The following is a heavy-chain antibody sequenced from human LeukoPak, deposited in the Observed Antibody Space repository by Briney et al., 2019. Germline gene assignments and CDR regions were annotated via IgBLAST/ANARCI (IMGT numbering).Heavy chain of an antibody. D-gene: IGHD6-19*01. CDR2: INHSGST. CDR1: GGSFSGYY. J-gene: IGHJ4*02. Sequence: SETLSLTCAVYGGSFSGYYWSWIRQPPGKGLEWIGEINHSGSTKHNPSLKSRVTISLDTSKNQFSLQLSSVIAADTAVYYCAGYSSGWSSYYWGQGTLVTVSS. V-gene: IGHV4-34*01. CDR3: AGYSSGWSSYY.